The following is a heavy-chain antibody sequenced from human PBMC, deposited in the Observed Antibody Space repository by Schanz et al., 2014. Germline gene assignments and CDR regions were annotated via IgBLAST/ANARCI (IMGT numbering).Heavy chain of an antibody. CDR2: VYHSGGT. Sequence: QVQLQESGPGLVKPSETLSLSCAVYGGSFSAYYWSWIRQPPGKGLQWIGEVYHSGGTNYNPSLKSGVPISLDVSKNQFSLRLNSVTAADTAVYYCARAGQDYSDSSGYATYYFGNWGQGTLVTVSS. CDR3: ARAGQDYSDSSGYATYYFGN. V-gene: IGHV4-34*10. J-gene: IGHJ4*02. CDR1: GGSFSAYY. D-gene: IGHD3-22*01.